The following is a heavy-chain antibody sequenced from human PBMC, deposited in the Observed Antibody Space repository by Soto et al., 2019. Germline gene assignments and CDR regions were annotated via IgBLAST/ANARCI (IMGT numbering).Heavy chain of an antibody. Sequence: GSLRLSCAASGFTFSNAWMNWVRQAPGKGLEWVGRIKSKTDGGTTDYAAPVKGRFTISRDDSKNTLYLQMNSLKTEDTAVYYCTTDPVGDYYYYGMDVWGQGTTVTGSS. CDR1: GFTFSNAW. CDR3: TTDPVGDYYYYGMDV. D-gene: IGHD4-17*01. V-gene: IGHV3-15*07. J-gene: IGHJ6*02. CDR2: IKSKTDGGTT.